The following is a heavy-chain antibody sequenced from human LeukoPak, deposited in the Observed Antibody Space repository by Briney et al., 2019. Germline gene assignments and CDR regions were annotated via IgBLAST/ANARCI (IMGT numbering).Heavy chain of an antibody. CDR3: ARGGFCTGTSCYLAWFDP. V-gene: IGHV5-51*01. Sequence: GESLQISCKGSGYRFTNYWIGWVRQMPGKGLELMGIIYPDDSDTRYSPSLQGQVTISADKSISTAYLRWSSLKASDTAIHYCARGGFCTGTSCYLAWFDPWGQGTLVTVSS. CDR2: IYPDDSDT. CDR1: GYRFTNYW. J-gene: IGHJ5*02. D-gene: IGHD2-2*01.